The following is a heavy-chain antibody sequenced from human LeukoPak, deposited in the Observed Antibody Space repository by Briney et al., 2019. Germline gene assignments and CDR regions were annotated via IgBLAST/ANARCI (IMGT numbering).Heavy chain of an antibody. V-gene: IGHV3-21*01. Sequence: GGSLRLSCAASGFTFSSYSMNWVRQAPGKGLEWVSSISTGSSYIYYADSVKGRFTISRDNAKNSLYLQMNSLRAEDTAVYYCAKVLEQLVPDYWGQGTLVTVSS. J-gene: IGHJ4*02. CDR3: AKVLEQLVPDY. CDR2: ISTGSSYI. CDR1: GFTFSSYS. D-gene: IGHD6-6*01.